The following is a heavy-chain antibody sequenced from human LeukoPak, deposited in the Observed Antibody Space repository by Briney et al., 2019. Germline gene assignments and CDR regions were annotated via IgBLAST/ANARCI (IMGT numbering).Heavy chain of an antibody. J-gene: IGHJ4*02. CDR2: IWYDGSNK. V-gene: IGHV3-33*01. CDR1: GFTFSSYG. Sequence: GGSLRLSCAASGFTFSSYGMPWVRQAPGKGLEWVAVIWYDGSNKYYADSVKGRFTISRDNSKNTLYLQMNSLRAEDTAVYYCARGWSNDFWSGYYFDYWGQGTLVTVSS. D-gene: IGHD3-3*01. CDR3: ARGWSNDFWSGYYFDY.